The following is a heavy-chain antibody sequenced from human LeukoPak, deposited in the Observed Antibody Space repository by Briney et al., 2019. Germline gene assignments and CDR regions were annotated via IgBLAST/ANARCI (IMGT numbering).Heavy chain of an antibody. CDR2: INHSGST. CDR3: ARPTISWLGMATILRKSDAFDI. CDR1: GGSISSSSYY. D-gene: IGHD5-24*01. Sequence: SETLSLTCTVSGGSISSSSYYWSWIRQPPGKGLEWIGEINHSGSTNYNPSLKSRVTISVDTSKNQFSLELSSVTAADTVVYYCARPTISWLGMATILRKSDAFDIWGQGTMVTVSS. J-gene: IGHJ3*02. V-gene: IGHV4-39*07.